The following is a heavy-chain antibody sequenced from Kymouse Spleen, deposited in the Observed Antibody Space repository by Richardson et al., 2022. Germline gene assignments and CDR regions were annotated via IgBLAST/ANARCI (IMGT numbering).Heavy chain of an antibody. J-gene: IGHJ6*02. Sequence: EVQLVESGGGLVQPGGSLKLSCAASGFTFSGSAMHWVRQASGKGLEWVGRIRSKANSYATAYAASVKGRFTISRDDSKNTAYLQMNSLKTEDTAVYYCTREEDSSGWNYYYYGMDVWGQGTTVTVSS. CDR1: GFTFSGSA. CDR2: IRSKANSYAT. V-gene: IGHV3-73*02. D-gene: IGHD6-19*01. CDR3: TREEDSSGWNYYYYGMDV.